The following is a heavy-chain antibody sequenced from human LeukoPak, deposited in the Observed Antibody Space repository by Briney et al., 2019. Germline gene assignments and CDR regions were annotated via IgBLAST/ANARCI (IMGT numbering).Heavy chain of an antibody. Sequence: PGGSLRLSCAASGLTFSNYWIHWVRQAPGKGLVWVSRINGDGSTTNYADSVKGRFTISRDNAKNTLYLQMNSLRAEDTAVYYCATAGDYRFDYWGQGTLVTVSS. CDR2: INGDGSTT. J-gene: IGHJ4*02. CDR3: ATAGDYRFDY. D-gene: IGHD4-17*01. CDR1: GLTFSNYW. V-gene: IGHV3-74*01.